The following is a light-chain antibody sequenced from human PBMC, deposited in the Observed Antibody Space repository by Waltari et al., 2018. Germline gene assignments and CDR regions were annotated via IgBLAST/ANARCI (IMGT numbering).Light chain of an antibody. Sequence: EIVLTQSPATLSLSPGERATLSCRASQSVGSNLAWYQQKPGLTPRLVIYGASNRATGIPDRFSASGSGTDLTLTISSLEPDDFAVYYCQQHTDWPLTFGGGTKVEI. V-gene: IGKV3-11*01. CDR3: QQHTDWPLT. J-gene: IGKJ4*01. CDR1: QSVGSN. CDR2: GAS.